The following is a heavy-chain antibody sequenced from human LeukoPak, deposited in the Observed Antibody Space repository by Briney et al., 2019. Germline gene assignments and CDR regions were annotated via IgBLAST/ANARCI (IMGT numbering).Heavy chain of an antibody. V-gene: IGHV4-59*08. J-gene: IGHJ4*02. CDR3: ARHGADGDYYDSSGFQEFDY. CDR1: GGSISSYY. CDR2: IYYSGST. Sequence: SETLSLTCTVSGGSISSYYWSWIRQPPGKGLEWIGYIYYSGSTNYNPSLKSRVTISVDTSKNQFSLKLRSVTAADTAVYYCARHGADGDYYDSSGFQEFDYWGQGTLVTVSS. D-gene: IGHD3-22*01.